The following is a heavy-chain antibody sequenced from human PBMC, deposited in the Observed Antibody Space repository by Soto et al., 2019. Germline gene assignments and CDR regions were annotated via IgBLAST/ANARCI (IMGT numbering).Heavy chain of an antibody. CDR1: GGTFNNYA. CDR2: LIPNFDTP. CDR3: AVAMVREILIFESSGMHV. Sequence: QVQLVQSGAEVKKPGSSVKVSCTTSGGTFNNYAISWVRQAPGQGLEWMGGLIPNFDTPNYAQKFQDRLTILADESTSTVSMELRSLRSDDTAVYYCAVAMVREILIFESSGMHVWGQGTTVTVSS. V-gene: IGHV1-69*01. D-gene: IGHD3-10*01. J-gene: IGHJ6*02.